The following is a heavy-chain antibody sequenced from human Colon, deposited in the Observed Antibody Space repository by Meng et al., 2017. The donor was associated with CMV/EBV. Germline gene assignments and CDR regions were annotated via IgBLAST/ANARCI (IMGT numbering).Heavy chain of an antibody. CDR3: ARDAVFYDFWSGYPPPLDY. CDR1: TFSSYA. J-gene: IGHJ4*02. V-gene: IGHV3-30*04. CDR2: ISYDGSNK. Sequence: TFSSYAMHWVSQAPGKGLEWVAVISYDGSNKDYADAVEGRFTISRDNSKNTLYLQMNSLRAEDTAVYYCARDAVFYDFWSGYPPPLDYWGQGTLVTVSS. D-gene: IGHD3-3*01.